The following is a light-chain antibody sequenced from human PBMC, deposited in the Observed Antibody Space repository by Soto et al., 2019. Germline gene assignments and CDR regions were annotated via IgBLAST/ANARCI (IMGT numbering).Light chain of an antibody. CDR2: SNN. CDR1: SSNIGSNT. CDR3: AAWDDSVKGPV. J-gene: IGLJ2*01. Sequence: QSVLTQPPSASGTPGQRVTISCSGSSSNIGSNTVNWYQQLPGTAPKLLIYSNNQRPSGVPDRFSGSKSGTSACLAISGLQSEDEADYYCAAWDDSVKGPVFGGGTKPPS. V-gene: IGLV1-44*01.